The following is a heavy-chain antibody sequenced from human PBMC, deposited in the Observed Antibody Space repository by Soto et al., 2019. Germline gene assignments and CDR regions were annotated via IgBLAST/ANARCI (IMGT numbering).Heavy chain of an antibody. V-gene: IGHV1-3*01. Sequence: ASVKVSCKASGYTFTVYAMHWVRQAPGQRLEWMGWINAGSGNTKYSQKFQGRVTITRDTSASTAYMELSSLRSEDTAVYYCARAGAVAADFAYWGQGPLVTVPS. CDR3: ARAGAVAADFAY. CDR1: GYTFTVYA. CDR2: INAGSGNT. J-gene: IGHJ4*02. D-gene: IGHD6-19*01.